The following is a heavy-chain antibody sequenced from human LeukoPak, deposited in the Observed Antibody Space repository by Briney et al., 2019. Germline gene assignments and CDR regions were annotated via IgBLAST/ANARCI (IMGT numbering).Heavy chain of an antibody. V-gene: IGHV1-8*03. J-gene: IGHJ3*02. CDR3: ARVDGYGYVYAFDI. CDR1: GYTFTSYD. D-gene: IGHD5-18*01. Sequence: GASVKVSCKASGYTFTSYDINWVRRATGQGLEWMGWMNPNSGNTGYAQKFQGRVTITRNTSISTAYMELSSLRSEDTAVYYCARVDGYGYVYAFDIWGQGTMVTVSS. CDR2: MNPNSGNT.